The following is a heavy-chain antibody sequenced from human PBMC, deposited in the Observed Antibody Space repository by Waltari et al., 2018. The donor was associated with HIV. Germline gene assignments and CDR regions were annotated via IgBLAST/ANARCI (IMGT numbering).Heavy chain of an antibody. CDR1: GFTCSILS. J-gene: IGHJ3*02. CDR3: ARDYGDFGSSAFDI. CDR2: ISSTTSYI. Sequence: EVQLVASGGGLVKPGGYLSLPCAASGFTCSILSLPWACHAPGKGLEWVSSISSTTSYIYYADSVKGRFTMSRDNAKNSLYLQMNSLRVEDTAVYYCARDYGDFGSSAFDIWGQGTMVTVSS. D-gene: IGHD4-17*01. V-gene: IGHV3-21*01.